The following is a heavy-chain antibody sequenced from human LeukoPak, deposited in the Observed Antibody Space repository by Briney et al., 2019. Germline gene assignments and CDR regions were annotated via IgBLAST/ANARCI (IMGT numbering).Heavy chain of an antibody. D-gene: IGHD2-15*01. V-gene: IGHV3-49*03. Sequence: GRSLRLSCTASGFTFGEDAMSWFRQAPGKGLEWLGFIRTKTNGATAEYAASVKGRFSISRDDSKSIAYLQTNSLKTEDTAVYYCARLIVVVVAASSYFDSWGQGTRVTVSS. CDR1: GFTFGEDA. CDR2: IRTKTNGATA. J-gene: IGHJ4*02. CDR3: ARLIVVVVAASSYFDS.